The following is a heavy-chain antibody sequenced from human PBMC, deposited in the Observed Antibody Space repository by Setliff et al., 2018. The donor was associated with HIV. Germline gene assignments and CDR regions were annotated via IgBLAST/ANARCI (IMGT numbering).Heavy chain of an antibody. J-gene: IGHJ3*01. CDR1: GGSISSGIYY. Sequence: TLSLTCTVSGGSISSGIYYWIWIRQPAGKGLEWIGHVYTTGGTNYNPSLESRVTISVDTSKNQFSLKLTSVTAADTAVYYCARAPPGIQNDAFDVWGQGTMVTVSS. V-gene: IGHV4-61*09. CDR2: VYTTGGT. CDR3: ARAPPGIQNDAFDV.